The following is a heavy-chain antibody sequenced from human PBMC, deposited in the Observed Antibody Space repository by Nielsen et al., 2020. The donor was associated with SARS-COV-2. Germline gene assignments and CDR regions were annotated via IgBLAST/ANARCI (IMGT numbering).Heavy chain of an antibody. CDR2: INTSGGST. V-gene: IGHV1-46*01. Sequence: ASVKVSCKASGYTFTSYYMHCVRQAPGQGLEWMGIINTSGGSTSYDQKFQGRVTMTRDNSTSTVYMELSSLRSEDTAVYYCARTAAGFPHYWFFDLWGRGTLVTVSS. D-gene: IGHD2-21*02. CDR3: ARTAAGFPHYWFFDL. CDR1: GYTFTSYY. J-gene: IGHJ2*01.